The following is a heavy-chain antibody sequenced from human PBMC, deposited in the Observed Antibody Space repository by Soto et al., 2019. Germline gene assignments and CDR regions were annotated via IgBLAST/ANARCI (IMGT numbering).Heavy chain of an antibody. J-gene: IGHJ4*02. Sequence: QVQLQESGPGLVKPSQTLSLTCTVSGGSISSGGYYWSWIRQHPGKGLEWIGNIYYSGRTYYNPTLKSRVTISVDTSKNPVSLKLSSVTAADTAVYYCARDRGPGSNFDYWGQGTLVTVSS. V-gene: IGHV4-31*03. CDR3: ARDRGPGSNFDY. D-gene: IGHD1-26*01. CDR1: GGSISSGGYY. CDR2: IYYSGRT.